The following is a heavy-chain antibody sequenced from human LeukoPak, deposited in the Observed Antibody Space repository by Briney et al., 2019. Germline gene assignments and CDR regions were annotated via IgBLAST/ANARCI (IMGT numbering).Heavy chain of an antibody. CDR3: ARSPSGDYYDSSGYDPADY. Sequence: GESLKISCKGSGYSFTSYWIGWVRQMPGKGLEWMGIIYPGDSDTRYSPSFQGQVTISADKSISTAYLQWSSLKASDTAMYYCARSPSGDYYDSSGYDPADYWGQGTLVTVSS. V-gene: IGHV5-51*01. J-gene: IGHJ4*02. D-gene: IGHD3-22*01. CDR1: GYSFTSYW. CDR2: IYPGDSDT.